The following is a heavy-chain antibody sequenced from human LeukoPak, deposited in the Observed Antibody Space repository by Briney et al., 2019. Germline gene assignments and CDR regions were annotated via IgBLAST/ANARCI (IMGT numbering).Heavy chain of an antibody. CDR3: ARSGRDGYNLDY. D-gene: IGHD5-12*01. V-gene: IGHV1-46*01. Sequence: ASVKVSCKASGYTFTSYYMHWVRQAPGQGLEWMGIINPSGGSTSYAQKFQGRVTITADKSTSTAYMELSSLRSEDTAVYYCARSGRDGYNLDYWGQGTLVTVSS. CDR1: GYTFTSYY. CDR2: INPSGGST. J-gene: IGHJ4*02.